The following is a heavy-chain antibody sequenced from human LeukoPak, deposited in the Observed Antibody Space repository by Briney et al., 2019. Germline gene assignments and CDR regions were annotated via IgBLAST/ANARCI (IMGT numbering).Heavy chain of an antibody. V-gene: IGHV1-24*01. CDR2: FDPEEAKM. CDR3: TTRSGDFWSGFVN. CDR1: GNSLSELS. D-gene: IGHD3-3*01. Sequence: ASVTVSCKVSGNSLSELSIRWVRQAPGKGLECMGGFDPEEAKMVYAQNFQGRVTMTEDSSTQTAYMELSGLTSDDTAVYYCTTRSGDFWSGFVNWGRGTLVTVSS. J-gene: IGHJ4*02.